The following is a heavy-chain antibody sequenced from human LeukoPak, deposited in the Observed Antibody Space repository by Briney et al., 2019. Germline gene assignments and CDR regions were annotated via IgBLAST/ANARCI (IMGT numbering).Heavy chain of an antibody. CDR3: ARRSKKVAYFDY. CDR1: GGSIKSHY. Sequence: SETLSLTCSVSGGSIKSHYYTWIRQPPGKGLEWIGYVYYSGTTSYNPSLESRVTISVDTSKNQFSLKLSSVTAADTAVYYCARRSKKVAYFDYWGQGTLVTVSS. J-gene: IGHJ4*02. V-gene: IGHV4-59*11. CDR2: VYYSGTT.